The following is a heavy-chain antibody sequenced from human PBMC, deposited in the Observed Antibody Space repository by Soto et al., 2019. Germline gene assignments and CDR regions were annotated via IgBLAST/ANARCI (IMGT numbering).Heavy chain of an antibody. CDR3: ARDYGAGSYGIDY. Sequence: QVRLQESGPGLVKPSETLSLTCTVSGASINTYYWAWIRQPPGKGLEWIGYIHNSGTTDYNPSLKSRVTMAVDTSKSQFSLKLSSVTAADTAVYYCARDYGAGSYGIDYRGQGTLVTVSS. J-gene: IGHJ4*02. D-gene: IGHD3-10*01. CDR2: IHNSGTT. CDR1: GASINTYY. V-gene: IGHV4-59*01.